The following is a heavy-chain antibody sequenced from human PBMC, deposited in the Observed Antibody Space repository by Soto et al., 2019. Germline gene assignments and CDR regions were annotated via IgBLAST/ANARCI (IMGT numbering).Heavy chain of an antibody. D-gene: IGHD6-6*01. CDR2: ISYDGSNK. J-gene: IGHJ2*01. V-gene: IGHV3-30-3*01. CDR3: ARESSGFWLYSSFREVLCGHATPSTDL. Sequence: KGLEWVAVISYDGSNKYYADSVKGRFTISRDNSKNTLYLQMNSLRAEDTAVYYCARESSGFWLYSSFREVLCGHATPSTDL.